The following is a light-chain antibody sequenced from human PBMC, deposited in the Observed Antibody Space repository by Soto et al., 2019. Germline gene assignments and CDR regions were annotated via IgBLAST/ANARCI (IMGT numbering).Light chain of an antibody. Sequence: DIQMTQSPSTLSASVGDTVTVTCRASQSVSGWLAWYQQKPGEAPKILIYDASALPRGVPSRFRGSGSGTKFTLTIARLQPDDFSTYYCQQYETFSGTFGPGTKVDIK. CDR2: DAS. CDR3: QQYETFSGT. CDR1: QSVSGW. V-gene: IGKV1-5*01. J-gene: IGKJ1*01.